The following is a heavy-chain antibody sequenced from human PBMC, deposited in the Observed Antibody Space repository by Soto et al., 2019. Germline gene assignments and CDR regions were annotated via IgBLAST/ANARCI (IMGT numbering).Heavy chain of an antibody. D-gene: IGHD6-19*01. J-gene: IGHJ4*02. V-gene: IGHV3-48*02. CDR3: ARSVEGHFDY. CDR2: ITSDTNTI. CDR1: GFPFSIYS. Sequence: EMQLVESGGGLVQPGGSLRLTCVASGFPFSIYSMNWVRQAPGKGLEWSSYITSDTNTIKYADPVKGRFTISRDNAKNLVYLQMNSLRDEDTAVYFCARSVEGHFDYWGQGTVVTVSS.